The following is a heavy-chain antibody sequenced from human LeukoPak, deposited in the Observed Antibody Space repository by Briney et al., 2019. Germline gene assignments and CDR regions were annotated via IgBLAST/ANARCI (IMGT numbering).Heavy chain of an antibody. CDR1: GFSFSNYW. D-gene: IGHD4-17*01. V-gene: IGHV3-7*01. Sequence: GGSLRLSCAAPGFSFSNYWMTWVRQVSGKGLEWVANIKPDGGETFYVDSVKGRFTISRDNAKNSLYLQMNSLRADDTAVYYCARDDGLRTVDYWGQGTLVTVSS. CDR3: ARDDGLRTVDY. CDR2: IKPDGGET. J-gene: IGHJ4*02.